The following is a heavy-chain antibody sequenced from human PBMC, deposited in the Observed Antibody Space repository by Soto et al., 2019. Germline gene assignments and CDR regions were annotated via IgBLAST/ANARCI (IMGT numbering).Heavy chain of an antibody. V-gene: IGHV4-59*08. CDR2: IYYSGST. J-gene: IGHJ6*03. CDR1: GGSISSYY. D-gene: IGHD2-15*01. CDR3: ARQRRFKVAATTGYYYYYMDV. Sequence: SETLSLTCTVSGGSISSYYWSWIRQPPGKGLEWIGYIYYSGSTNNKPSLKSRVTISVDTSKNQFSLKLSSVTAADTAVYYCARQRRFKVAATTGYYYYYMDVWGKGTTVTVSS.